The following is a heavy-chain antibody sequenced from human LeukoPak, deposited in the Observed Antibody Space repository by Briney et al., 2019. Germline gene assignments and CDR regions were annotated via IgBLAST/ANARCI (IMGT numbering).Heavy chain of an antibody. CDR1: GFTFSRYA. J-gene: IGHJ4*02. CDR3: VIDIGYSYGGGYFDS. V-gene: IGHV3-64D*06. D-gene: IGHD5-18*01. CDR2: ISSNGGST. Sequence: PGGSLRLSCPASGFTFSRYATHWVRQAPGKGLEYVSAISSNGGSTYYADSVRGRFTISRDSSKNTLYLQLSSLRAEDTAFYYCVIDIGYSYGGGYFDSWGQGTLVTVSS.